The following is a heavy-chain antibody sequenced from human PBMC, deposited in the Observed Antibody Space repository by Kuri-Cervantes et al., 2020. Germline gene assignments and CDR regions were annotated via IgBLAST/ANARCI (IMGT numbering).Heavy chain of an antibody. J-gene: IGHJ3*02. CDR1: GGSISSSSYY. D-gene: IGHD1-14*01. CDR3: ARAIPGPYAFDI. CDR2: IYYSGST. V-gene: IGHV4-39*07. Sequence: SETLSLTCIVSGGSISSSSYYWGWIRQPPGKGLEWIGSIYYSGSTYYNPSLKSRVTISVDTSKNQFSLKLSSVTAADTAVYYCARAIPGPYAFDIWGQGTMVTVSS.